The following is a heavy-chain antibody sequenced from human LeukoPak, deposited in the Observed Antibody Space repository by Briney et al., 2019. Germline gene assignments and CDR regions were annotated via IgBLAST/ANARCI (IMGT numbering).Heavy chain of an antibody. J-gene: IGHJ5*02. CDR2: INGNGART. CDR1: GFTFSSYA. CDR3: AKVAEMDTILGKFDN. V-gene: IGHV3-23*01. Sequence: GGSLRLSCAASGFTFSSYAMSWVRQAPGKGLEWVSAINGNGARTYYADSVKGRFTISRDNSKNTLYLQMNSLRAEDTAVYYCAKVAEMDTILGKFDNWGQGTLVTVSS. D-gene: IGHD5-24*01.